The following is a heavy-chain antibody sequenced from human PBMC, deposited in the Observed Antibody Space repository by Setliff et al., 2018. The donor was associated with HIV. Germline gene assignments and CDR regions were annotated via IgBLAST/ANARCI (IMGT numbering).Heavy chain of an antibody. J-gene: IGHJ4*02. CDR2: IYPGDSET. Sequence: GESLKTSCKGSGYSFSNYWIAWVRQMPGKGLEWMGIIYPGDSETVYSPSFQGQVTTSVDNSISTTFLQWSSLRASDTAIYFCVRHITNPRWAYFDYWGQGTPVTVSS. V-gene: IGHV5-51*01. CDR1: GYSFSNYW. D-gene: IGHD1-20*01. CDR3: VRHITNPRWAYFDY.